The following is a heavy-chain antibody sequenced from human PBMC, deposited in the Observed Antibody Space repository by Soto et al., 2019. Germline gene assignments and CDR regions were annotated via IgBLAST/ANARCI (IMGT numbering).Heavy chain of an antibody. D-gene: IGHD6-13*01. J-gene: IGHJ4*02. V-gene: IGHV3-23*01. CDR2: ISGSGDST. Sequence: EVQLLESGGGLVQPGGSLRLSCAASGFTFSTYAMNWVRQAPGKGLEWVSGISGSGDSTYYADSVKGRFTVSRDNSKNTLYLQMNSLRAEDTAVFYCAKDRSSSWSLDYWGQGTLVTVSS. CDR3: AKDRSSSWSLDY. CDR1: GFTFSTYA.